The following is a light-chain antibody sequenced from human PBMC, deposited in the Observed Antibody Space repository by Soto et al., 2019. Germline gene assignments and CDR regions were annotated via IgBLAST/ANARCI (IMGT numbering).Light chain of an antibody. V-gene: IGLV2-14*01. Sequence: QSALTQPASVSGSPGQSITISCTGTSGDVTNYNYVSWYQQHPGKAPKLIIFEVSNRPSGVSIRFSGSKSGNTASLTISGVQAEDEADYYCSSYTATNVVFGGGTKLTVL. J-gene: IGLJ2*01. CDR1: SGDVTNYNY. CDR2: EVS. CDR3: SSYTATNVV.